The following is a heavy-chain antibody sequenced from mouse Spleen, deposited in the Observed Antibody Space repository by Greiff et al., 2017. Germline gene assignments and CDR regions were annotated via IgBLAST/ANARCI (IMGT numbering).Heavy chain of an antibody. CDR3: ARHRLAAMDY. CDR2: ISNGGGST. J-gene: IGHJ4*01. CDR1: GFTFSDYY. V-gene: IGHV5-12*02. Sequence: EVQLQESGGGLVQPGGSLKLSCATSGFTFSDYYMYWVRQTPEKRLEWVAYISNGGGSTYYPDTVKGRFTISRDNAKNTLYLQMSRLKSEDTAMYYCARHRLAAMDYWGQGTSVTVSS. D-gene: IGHD4-1*01.